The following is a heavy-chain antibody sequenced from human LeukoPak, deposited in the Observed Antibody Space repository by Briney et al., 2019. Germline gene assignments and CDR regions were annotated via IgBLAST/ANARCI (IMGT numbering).Heavy chain of an antibody. CDR1: GGPMSSSAYY. D-gene: IGHD5-18*01. V-gene: IGHV4-39*01. CDR3: ARQTWIQLWFFDY. Sequence: PSETLSLTCTVSGGPMSSSAYYWGWIRQPPGKGLEWIGSIYYSGSTYYNPSLRCRVTISVDTSKTQFSLKLTPADVGDTGSYDCARQTWIQLWFFDYWGQGTLVTGSS. J-gene: IGHJ4*02. CDR2: IYYSGST.